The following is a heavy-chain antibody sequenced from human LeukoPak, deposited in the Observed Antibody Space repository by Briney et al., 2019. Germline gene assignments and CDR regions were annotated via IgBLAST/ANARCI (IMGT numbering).Heavy chain of an antibody. V-gene: IGHV3-9*01. CDR2: ISWNSGSI. J-gene: IGHJ4*02. CDR3: AKDRIRRSGGSCYGD. D-gene: IGHD2-15*01. Sequence: GESLRLSCAASGFTFDDYAMHWVRQAPGKGLEWVSGISWNSGSIGYADSVKGRFTISRDNAKNSLYLQMNSLRAEDTALYYCAKDRIRRSGGSCYGDWGQGTLVTVSS. CDR1: GFTFDDYA.